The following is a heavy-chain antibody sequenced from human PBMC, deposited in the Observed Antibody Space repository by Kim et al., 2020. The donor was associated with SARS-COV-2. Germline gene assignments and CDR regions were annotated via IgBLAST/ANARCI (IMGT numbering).Heavy chain of an antibody. Sequence: GGSLRLSCAASGFTFSSYAMNWVRQAPGKGLEWVSGISSGDGDTYSADSVKGRFSISRDTSKNTLFLQLNSLRAEDTAVYYCAKREGSSGGHFDSWGQGTLVTVSS. D-gene: IGHD6-19*01. J-gene: IGHJ4*02. CDR3: AKREGSSGGHFDS. V-gene: IGHV3-23*01. CDR2: ISSGDGDT. CDR1: GFTFSSYA.